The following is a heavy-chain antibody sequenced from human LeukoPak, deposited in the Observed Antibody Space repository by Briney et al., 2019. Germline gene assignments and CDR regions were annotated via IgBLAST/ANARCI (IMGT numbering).Heavy chain of an antibody. CDR2: ISGSGGST. D-gene: IGHD2-8*01. V-gene: IGHV3-23*01. Sequence: PRGSLSLSCAASGFTFSSYAMSWVRQAPGKGLEWVSAISGSGGSTYYADSVKGRFTISRDNSKNTLYLQMDSLRAEDTAVYYCAKGLLMVYARADYYYGMDVWGQGTTVTVSS. CDR3: AKGLLMVYARADYYYGMDV. CDR1: GFTFSSYA. J-gene: IGHJ6*02.